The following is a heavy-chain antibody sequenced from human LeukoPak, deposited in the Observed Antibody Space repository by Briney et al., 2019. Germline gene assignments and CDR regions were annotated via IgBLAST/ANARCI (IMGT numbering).Heavy chain of an antibody. Sequence: SETLSLTCTVSGGSISSSSYYWGWIRQPPGKGLEWIGSIYYSGSTYYNPSLKSRVTISVDTSKNQFSLKLSSVTAADTAVYYCARVGGNGAFDIWGQGTMVTVSS. D-gene: IGHD4-23*01. CDR1: GGSISSSSYY. CDR2: IYYSGST. V-gene: IGHV4-39*07. J-gene: IGHJ3*02. CDR3: ARVGGNGAFDI.